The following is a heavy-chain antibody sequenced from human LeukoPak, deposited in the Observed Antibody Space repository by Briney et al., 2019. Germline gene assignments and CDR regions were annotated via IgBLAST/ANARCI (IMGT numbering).Heavy chain of an antibody. Sequence: SETLSLTCAVSGYSLGKNYYWGWIRQPPGKGLEWIGRIYGTGSTSYNPSLMNRVTMSVDTPNNHFSLELICVPAAEPAVYYCARYDSRGSASTRFDYWGQGILVTISS. J-gene: IGHJ4*02. CDR2: IYGTGST. CDR3: ARYDSRGSASTRFDY. D-gene: IGHD3-16*01. V-gene: IGHV4-38-2*01. CDR1: GYSLGKNYY.